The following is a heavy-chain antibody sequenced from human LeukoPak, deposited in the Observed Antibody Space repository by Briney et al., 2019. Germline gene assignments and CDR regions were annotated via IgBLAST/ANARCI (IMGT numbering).Heavy chain of an antibody. Sequence: GSVKVSRKASGYTFTGYYMHWVRQAPGQGLEWMGWINPNSGGTNYAQKFQGRVTITRNTSISTAYMELSSLRSEDTAVYYCARRLLVRGPLDYYMDVWGKGTTVTVSS. V-gene: IGHV1-2*02. J-gene: IGHJ6*03. CDR1: GYTFTGYY. CDR2: INPNSGGT. CDR3: ARRLLVRGPLDYYMDV. D-gene: IGHD3-10*01.